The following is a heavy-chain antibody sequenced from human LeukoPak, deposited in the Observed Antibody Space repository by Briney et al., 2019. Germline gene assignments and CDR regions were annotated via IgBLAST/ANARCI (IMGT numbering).Heavy chain of an antibody. CDR1: GGSISSYY. J-gene: IGHJ4*02. Sequence: PSETLSLTCTVSGGSISSYYWSWIRQPAGKGLEWIGRIYTSGSTNYNPSLKSRVTMSVDTSKNQFSLKLSSVTAADTAVYYCARDILTGYYHERKFDYWGQGTLVTVSS. V-gene: IGHV4-4*07. CDR2: IYTSGST. D-gene: IGHD3-9*01. CDR3: ARDILTGYYHERKFDY.